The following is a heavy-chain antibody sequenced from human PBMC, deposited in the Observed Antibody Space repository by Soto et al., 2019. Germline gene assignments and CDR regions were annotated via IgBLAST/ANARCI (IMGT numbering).Heavy chain of an antibody. D-gene: IGHD2-2*01. CDR3: AVPQDIVVVPAAMPAALDY. CDR2: IIPIFGTA. J-gene: IGHJ4*02. Sequence: ASVKVSCKASGGTFSSYAISWVRQAPGQRLEWMGGIIPIFGTANYAQKFQGRVTITADESTSTAYMELSSLRSEDTAVYYCAVPQDIVVVPAAMPAALDYWGQGTLVRVSS. V-gene: IGHV1-69*13. CDR1: GGTFSSYA.